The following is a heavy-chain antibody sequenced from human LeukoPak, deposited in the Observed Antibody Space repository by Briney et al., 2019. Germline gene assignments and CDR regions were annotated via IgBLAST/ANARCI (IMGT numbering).Heavy chain of an antibody. D-gene: IGHD3-3*01. CDR2: IYYTGST. V-gene: IGHV4-59*01. Sequence: SETLSLTCSVSGGSINDYYWSWIRQPPGKGLEWIGYIYYTGSTSYNPSLKSRVTISPDTSKNQFSLKMTSVTAADTAFYYCAGSYDFWSANFDYWGQGILVTVSS. J-gene: IGHJ4*02. CDR3: AGSYDFWSANFDY. CDR1: GGSINDYY.